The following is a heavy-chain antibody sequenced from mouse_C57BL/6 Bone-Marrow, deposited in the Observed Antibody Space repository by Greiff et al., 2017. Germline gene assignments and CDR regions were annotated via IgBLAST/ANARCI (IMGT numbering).Heavy chain of an antibody. CDR3: ARHDGYHWYFDV. J-gene: IGHJ1*03. CDR1: EYEFPSHD. V-gene: IGHV5-2*01. Sequence: DVHLVESGGGLVQPGESLKLSCESTEYEFPSHDMSWVRKTPEKRLELVAAINSDGGSTYYADTMERRFIISRAKTKQTLYLQMSSLRSEDTALYYCARHDGYHWYFDVWGTGTTVTVSS. D-gene: IGHD2-3*01. CDR2: INSDGGST.